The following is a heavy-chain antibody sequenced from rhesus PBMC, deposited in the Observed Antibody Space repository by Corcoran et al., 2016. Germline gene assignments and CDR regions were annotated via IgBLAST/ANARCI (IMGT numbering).Heavy chain of an antibody. CDR3: ARAGIAAFDF. CDR1: GFTFSDYY. J-gene: IGHJ3*01. CDR2: IRNKANGGPA. Sequence: EVRLVESGGGLVQPGGSLRLSCTASGFTFSDYYMSWVRQAPGKGPEWVGSIRNKANGGPAEYAASVKGRFTISRDDSKSIASLQMNSLKTEDTAVYYCARAGIAAFDFWGQGLRVTVSS. V-gene: IGHV3-116*02. D-gene: IGHD6-25*01.